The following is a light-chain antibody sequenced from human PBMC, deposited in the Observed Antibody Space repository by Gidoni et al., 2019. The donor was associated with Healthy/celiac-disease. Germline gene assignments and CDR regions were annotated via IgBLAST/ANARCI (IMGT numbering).Light chain of an antibody. CDR1: QSISSY. CDR3: QQSYSTPAWT. Sequence: DIQMTQSPSSLSASVGDRVTITCRASQSISSYLNWYQQKPGKAPKLLIYAASSLQSGVPSRSSGSGSGTDFTLTISSLQPEDFATYYCQQSYSTPAWTFXXXTKVEIK. CDR2: AAS. J-gene: IGKJ1*01. V-gene: IGKV1-39*01.